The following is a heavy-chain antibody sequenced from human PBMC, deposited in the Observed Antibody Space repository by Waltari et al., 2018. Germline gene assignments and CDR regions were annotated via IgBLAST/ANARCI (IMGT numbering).Heavy chain of an antibody. V-gene: IGHV3-9*01. CDR3: AKEGKYASGWAYFDY. CDR1: GLIFDDYG. Sequence: EVQLVESGGGLVQPGTSLRRSCVPSGLIFDDYGTHWVRQAPGKGLEWVSGINWNSGSIAYADSVKGRFIISRDNAKNSLYLQLNSLRPEDTALYYCAKEGKYASGWAYFDYWGQGTLVTVSS. D-gene: IGHD6-19*01. J-gene: IGHJ4*02. CDR2: INWNSGSI.